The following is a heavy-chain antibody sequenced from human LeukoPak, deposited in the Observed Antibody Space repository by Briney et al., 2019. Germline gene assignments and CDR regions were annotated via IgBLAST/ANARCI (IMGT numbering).Heavy chain of an antibody. J-gene: IGHJ3*02. Sequence: PGGSLRLSCAASGFTFSSYSMNWVHQAPGKGLEWVSSISSSSSYIYYADSVKGRFTISRDNAKNSLYLQMNSLRAEDTAVYYCARGSLYYDILTGYSVGDASGDAFDIWGQGTMVTVSS. CDR1: GFTFSSYS. D-gene: IGHD3-9*01. CDR2: ISSSSSYI. V-gene: IGHV3-21*01. CDR3: ARGSLYYDILTGYSVGDASGDAFDI.